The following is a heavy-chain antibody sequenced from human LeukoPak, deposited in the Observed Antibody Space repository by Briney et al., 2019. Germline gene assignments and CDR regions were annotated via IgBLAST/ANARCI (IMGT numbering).Heavy chain of an antibody. D-gene: IGHD1-26*01. Sequence: GGSLRLSCAASGFSFSNAWMSWVRQAPGKGLEWVGRIKSKTDGGTTDYTAPVNGRFTVSRDDSKNTLYLQMNSLKTEDTAVYYCTTFSVIPTNYWGQGTLVTVSS. J-gene: IGHJ4*02. CDR1: GFSFSNAW. CDR2: IKSKTDGGTT. V-gene: IGHV3-15*01. CDR3: TTFSVIPTNY.